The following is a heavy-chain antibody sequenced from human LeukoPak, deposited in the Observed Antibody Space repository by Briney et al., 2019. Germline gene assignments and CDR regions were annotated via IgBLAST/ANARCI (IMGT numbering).Heavy chain of an antibody. CDR2: ISGSGGST. Sequence: AGGSLRLSCAASGFTFSSYAMSWVRQAPGKGLEWVSVISGSGGSTYYADSVKGRFTISRDNSKNTLSLQMNNLRAEDTAVYYCAKEFYFATAVWGQGTTVTVSS. D-gene: IGHD2-15*01. J-gene: IGHJ6*02. CDR1: GFTFSSYA. V-gene: IGHV3-23*01. CDR3: AKEFYFATAV.